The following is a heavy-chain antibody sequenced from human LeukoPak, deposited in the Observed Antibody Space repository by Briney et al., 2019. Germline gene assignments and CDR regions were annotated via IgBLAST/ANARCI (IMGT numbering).Heavy chain of an antibody. CDR2: INHSGST. D-gene: IGHD3-10*01. V-gene: IGHV4-34*01. J-gene: IGHJ5*02. Sequence: SETLSLTCAVYGGSFSGYYWSWIRQPPGKGLEWIGEINHSGSTNYNPSLKSRVTISVDTSKNQFSLKLSSVTAADTAVYYCTTDGRSWFDPWGQGTLVTVSS. CDR1: GGSFSGYY. CDR3: TTDGRSWFDP.